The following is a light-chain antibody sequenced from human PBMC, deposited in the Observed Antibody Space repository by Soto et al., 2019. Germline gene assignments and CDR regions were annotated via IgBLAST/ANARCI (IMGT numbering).Light chain of an antibody. CDR3: QEYDSAPLT. CDR1: QGFSNS. V-gene: IGKV1-27*01. CDR2: GAS. J-gene: IGKJ4*01. Sequence: DIQMTQSTSSLTASIGDRVTISCRASQGFSNSLAWYQQKPGKVPTLLIYGASILQSGVPSRFSGSGSGTEFTITISCLQPEDVATYFCQEYDSAPLTFGGGTKVEIK.